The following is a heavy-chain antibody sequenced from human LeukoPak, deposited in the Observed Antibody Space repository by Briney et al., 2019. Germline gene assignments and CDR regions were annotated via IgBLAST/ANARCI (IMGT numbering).Heavy chain of an antibody. CDR3: ASLGYCSGGSCLRPDY. CDR2: ISSSGSTI. D-gene: IGHD2-15*01. CDR1: GFTFSSYE. V-gene: IGHV3-48*03. J-gene: IGHJ4*02. Sequence: GGSLRLSCAASGFTFSSYEMNWVRQAPGKGLEWVSYISSSGSTIYYADSEKGRFTISRDNAKNSLYLQMNSLRAEDTAVYYCASLGYCSGGSCLRPDYWGQGTLVTVSS.